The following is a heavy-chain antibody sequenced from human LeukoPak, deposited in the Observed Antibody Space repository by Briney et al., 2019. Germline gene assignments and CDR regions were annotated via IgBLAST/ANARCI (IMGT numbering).Heavy chain of an antibody. D-gene: IGHD3-10*01. Sequence: PSETLSLTCTVSGGSISSGSYYWSWLRQPAGKGLEWIGRIYTSGSTNYNPSLKSRVTISVDTSKNQSSLKLSSVTAADTAVYYCARDVRGVVQGYYYYYYMDVWGKGTTVTISS. CDR1: GGSISSGSYY. J-gene: IGHJ6*03. CDR3: ARDVRGVVQGYYYYYYMDV. V-gene: IGHV4-61*02. CDR2: IYTSGST.